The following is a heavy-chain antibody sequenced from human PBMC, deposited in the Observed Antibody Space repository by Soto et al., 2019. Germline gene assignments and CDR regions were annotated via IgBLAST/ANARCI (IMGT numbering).Heavy chain of an antibody. CDR2: INHSGST. CDR3: ALSFWSGYSYYGMDV. D-gene: IGHD3-3*01. Sequence: PSETLSLTCAVYGGSFSGYYWSWIRQPPGKGLEWIGEINHSGSTNYNPSLKSRVTISVDTSKNQFSLKLSSVTAADTAVYYCALSFWSGYSYYGMDVWGQGTTVTVSS. V-gene: IGHV4-34*01. J-gene: IGHJ6*02. CDR1: GGSFSGYY.